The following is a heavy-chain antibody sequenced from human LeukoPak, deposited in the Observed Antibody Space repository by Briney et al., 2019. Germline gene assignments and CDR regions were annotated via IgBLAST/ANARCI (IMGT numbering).Heavy chain of an antibody. V-gene: IGHV3-23*01. CDR3: AKDHPTVTSYYYYYGMDV. Sequence: GGSLRLSYAASGFTFSSYAMSWVRQAPGKGLEWVSAISGSGGSTYYADSVKGRFTISRDNSKNTLYLQMNSLRAEDTAVYYCAKDHPTVTSYYYYYGMDVWGQGTTVTVSS. CDR1: GFTFSSYA. D-gene: IGHD4-17*01. J-gene: IGHJ6*02. CDR2: ISGSGGST.